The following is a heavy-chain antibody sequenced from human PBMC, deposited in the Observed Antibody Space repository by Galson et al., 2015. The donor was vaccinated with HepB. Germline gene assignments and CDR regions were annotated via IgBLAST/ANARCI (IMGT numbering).Heavy chain of an antibody. CDR3: AKTSYCDGGPCFSGYFDS. Sequence: SLRLSCAASGFTLSYYAMHWVRQAPGKGLEWVAVISYDGNNNYYADSVKGRLTISRDNSKSTLYLQMNSLRAEDTAVYYCAKTSYCDGGPCFSGYFDSWGQGTLVAVSS. J-gene: IGHJ4*02. CDR2: ISYDGNNN. CDR1: GFTLSYYA. V-gene: IGHV3-30*04. D-gene: IGHD2-21*01.